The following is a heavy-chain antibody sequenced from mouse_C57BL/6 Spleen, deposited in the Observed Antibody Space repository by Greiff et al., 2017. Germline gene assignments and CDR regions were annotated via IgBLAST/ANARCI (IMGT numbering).Heavy chain of an antibody. D-gene: IGHD1-1*01. Sequence: EVQLVESGGGLVKPGGSLKLSCAASGFTFSDYGMHWVRQAPEKGLEWVAYISSGSSTIYYADTVKGRFTIAKDNAKNTLFLQMTSLRSEDTAMYYCARPGIYSSSYNFDYWGQGTTLTVSS. CDR3: ARPGIYSSSYNFDY. V-gene: IGHV5-17*01. CDR2: ISSGSSTI. J-gene: IGHJ2*01. CDR1: GFTFSDYG.